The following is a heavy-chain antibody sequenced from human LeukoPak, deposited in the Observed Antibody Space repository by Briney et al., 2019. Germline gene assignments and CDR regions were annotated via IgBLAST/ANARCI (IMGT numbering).Heavy chain of an antibody. Sequence: ASVKVSCAASGYAFTGYYMHWGRQAPGQGVEWLGGINPNSGGTNYAPNLQCWVTMTRDTSISTAYMELSRLRSDHTAGYYCARGYDCSSTSCYADFDYWGQGTLVTVSS. CDR2: INPNSGGT. V-gene: IGHV1-2*04. CDR1: GYAFTGYY. J-gene: IGHJ4*02. D-gene: IGHD2-2*01. CDR3: ARGYDCSSTSCYADFDY.